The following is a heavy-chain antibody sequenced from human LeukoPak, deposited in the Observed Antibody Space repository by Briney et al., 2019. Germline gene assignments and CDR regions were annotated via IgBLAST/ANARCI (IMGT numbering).Heavy chain of an antibody. CDR2: IYTSGST. J-gene: IGHJ5*02. D-gene: IGHD4-17*01. Sequence: SGPGLVKPSETLSLTCTVSGGSISSYYWSWIRQPAGKGLEWIGRIYTSGSTNYNPSLKSRVTMSVDTSKSQFSLKLSSVTAADTAVYYCARDTISPYNDYGDVWFDPWGQGTLVTVSS. CDR1: GGSISSYY. CDR3: ARDTISPYNDYGDVWFDP. V-gene: IGHV4-4*07.